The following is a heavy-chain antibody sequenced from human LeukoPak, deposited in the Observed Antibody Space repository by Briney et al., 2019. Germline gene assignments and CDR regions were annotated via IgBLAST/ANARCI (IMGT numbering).Heavy chain of an antibody. D-gene: IGHD2-21*01. CDR3: AKAPVTSCRGAYCYPFDS. CDR2: ISSSSSTI. CDR1: GFTFSSYS. Sequence: GGSLRLSCAATGFTFSSYSMNWVRQAPGKGLEWVSYISSSSSTIYYADSVKGRFTISRDNAKNSLYLQMNSLRAEDAAVYFCAKAPVTSCRGAYCYPFDSWGQGTLVTVSS. V-gene: IGHV3-48*01. J-gene: IGHJ4*02.